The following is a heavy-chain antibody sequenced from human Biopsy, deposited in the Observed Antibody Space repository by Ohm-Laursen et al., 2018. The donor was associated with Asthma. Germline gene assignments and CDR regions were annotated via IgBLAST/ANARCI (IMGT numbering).Heavy chain of an antibody. CDR1: GFAVSRDH. V-gene: IGHV3-53*01. CDR3: ARGDSSNWSHCHFDY. Sequence: GSLRLSRAASGFAVSRDHMFWVRQAPGKGLEWVSVIYSGGTSHTADSVRGRFTISRDYSKNTLYLQMHSLRAEDTAVYYCARGDSSNWSHCHFDYWGQGTLVTVSS. CDR2: IYSGGTS. J-gene: IGHJ4*02. D-gene: IGHD3-22*01.